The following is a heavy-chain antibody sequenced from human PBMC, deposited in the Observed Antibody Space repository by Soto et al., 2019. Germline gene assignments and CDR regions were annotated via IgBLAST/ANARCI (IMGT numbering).Heavy chain of an antibody. V-gene: IGHV3-66*01. CDR3: ESTVTGRPNY. J-gene: IGHJ4*02. D-gene: IGHD4-17*01. CDR1: GFNVSSNY. Sequence: EVQLVESGGGLVQPGGSLRLSCAASGFNVSSNYMSWVRQAPGKGLEWVSVIYSGGSTNYADSMKGRFTISRDNSKNTLYLQMNSLRAEDTAVYYCESTVTGRPNYWGQGTLVTVSS. CDR2: IYSGGST.